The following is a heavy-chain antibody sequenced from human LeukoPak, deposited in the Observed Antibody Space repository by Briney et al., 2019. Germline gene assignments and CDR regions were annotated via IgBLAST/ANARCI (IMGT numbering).Heavy chain of an antibody. J-gene: IGHJ4*02. CDR3: ARRMTTSYYDSSGFFLFDY. Sequence: PSETLSLTCTVSGDSIISGYYWGWIRQPPGKGLEWIGSIYHSGSTYYNPSLKSRVTISVDTSKKHLSLKLTSVTAADTAVYYCARRMTTSYYDSSGFFLFDYWGQGTLVTVSS. V-gene: IGHV4-38-2*02. D-gene: IGHD3-22*01. CDR2: IYHSGST. CDR1: GDSIISGYY.